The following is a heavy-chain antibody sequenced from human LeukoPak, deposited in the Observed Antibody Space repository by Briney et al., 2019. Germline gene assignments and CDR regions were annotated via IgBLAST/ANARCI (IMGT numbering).Heavy chain of an antibody. J-gene: IGHJ4*02. D-gene: IGHD5-12*01. CDR1: GGSISTYY. CDR2: IYYSGSI. CDR3: ARGPYSGYTLRLLDY. V-gene: IGHV4-59*01. Sequence: PSETLSLTCTVSGGSISTYYWSWIRQSPGKGLEWIGHIYYSGSIKYNPSLKSRVTISLDTSKNQFSLKLTSVIAADTAVYYCARGPYSGYTLRLLDYWGQGTLVTVSS.